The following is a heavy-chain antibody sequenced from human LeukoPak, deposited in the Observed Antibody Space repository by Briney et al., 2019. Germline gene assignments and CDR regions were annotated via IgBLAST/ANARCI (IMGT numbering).Heavy chain of an antibody. Sequence: GGSLRLSCAASGFTFSNYAMSWVRQAPGKGLEWVSAISGSGGNTYYADSVKGRFTISRDNSKNTLYLQMNSLRVEDTAVYYCAKYAPPTTVVTRFFDYWGQGTLVTVSS. V-gene: IGHV3-23*01. D-gene: IGHD4-23*01. CDR2: ISGSGGNT. J-gene: IGHJ4*02. CDR1: GFTFSNYA. CDR3: AKYAPPTTVVTRFFDY.